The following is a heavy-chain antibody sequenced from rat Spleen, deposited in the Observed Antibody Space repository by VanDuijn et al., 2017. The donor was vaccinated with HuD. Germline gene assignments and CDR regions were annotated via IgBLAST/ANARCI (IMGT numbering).Heavy chain of an antibody. V-gene: IGHV5-27*01. D-gene: IGHD1-2*01. CDR1: GFTFSNFD. CDR3: TTRPYYSSLNWFPY. J-gene: IGHJ3*01. CDR2: ISPSGVT. Sequence: EVQLVESGGGLVQPGRSLKLSCAASGFTFSNFDMAWVRQAPTKGLEWVTSISPSGVTYYRDSVKGRFTVSRENTERTLYLLVDSLRSEDTATYYCTTRPYYSSLNWFPYWGQGTLVTVSS.